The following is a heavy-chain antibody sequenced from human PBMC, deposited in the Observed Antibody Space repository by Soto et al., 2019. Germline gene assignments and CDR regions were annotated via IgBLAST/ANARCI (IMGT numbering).Heavy chain of an antibody. J-gene: IGHJ4*02. CDR1: GFTFSSYG. D-gene: IGHD3-9*01. CDR3: AKDRDWSRSSLRWYYFDY. Sequence: GGTLRLSCAASGFTFSSYGMHWVRQAPGKGLEWVAVISYDGSNKYYADSVKGRFTISRDNSKNTLYLQMNSLRAEDTAVYYCAKDRDWSRSSLRWYYFDYWGQGTLVTVSS. CDR2: ISYDGSNK. V-gene: IGHV3-30*18.